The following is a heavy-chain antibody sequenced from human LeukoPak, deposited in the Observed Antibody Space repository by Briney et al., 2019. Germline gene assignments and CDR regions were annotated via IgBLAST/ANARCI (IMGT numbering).Heavy chain of an antibody. J-gene: IGHJ4*02. CDR1: GFIFSDYW. V-gene: IGHV3-7*01. CDR2: IKKDGSEK. D-gene: IGHD4-17*01. Sequence: GGSLRLSCAASGFIFSDYWMTWVRQAPGKGLEWVGNIKKDGSEKYYVESLKGRFTISRDNVKNSLYLQMNSQRVEDTAVYYCARDLQDGVPTAYWGRGTLVIVS. CDR3: ARDLQDGVPTAY.